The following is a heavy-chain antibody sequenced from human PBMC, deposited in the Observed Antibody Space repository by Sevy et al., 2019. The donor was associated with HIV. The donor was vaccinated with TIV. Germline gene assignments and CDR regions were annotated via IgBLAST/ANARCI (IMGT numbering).Heavy chain of an antibody. CDR2: ISGSGTST. D-gene: IGHD3-3*01. V-gene: IGHV3-23*01. Sequence: GGSLRLSCAASGFTFSRYWMHWVRQAPGKGLEWVSGISGSGTSTYYTDSVKGRFTISRDNSKNTVYLQMNNLRAEDTAVYYCGKVSIFGVGGFYDYWGQGTLVTVSS. CDR1: GFTFSRYW. CDR3: GKVSIFGVGGFYDY. J-gene: IGHJ4*02.